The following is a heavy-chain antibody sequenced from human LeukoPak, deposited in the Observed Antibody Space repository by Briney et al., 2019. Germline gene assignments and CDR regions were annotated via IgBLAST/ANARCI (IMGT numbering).Heavy chain of an antibody. Sequence: GGSLRLSCAASGFTFSSFAINWVRQAPGKGLEWVSAISGSGGSTYYADSVKGRFTISRDNSKNTLYLQMNSLRAEDTAVYYCAKGLRQLATYYYYGMDVWGQGTTVTVSS. CDR1: GFTFSSFA. V-gene: IGHV3-23*01. CDR2: ISGSGGST. CDR3: AKGLRQLATYYYYGMDV. J-gene: IGHJ6*02. D-gene: IGHD6-6*01.